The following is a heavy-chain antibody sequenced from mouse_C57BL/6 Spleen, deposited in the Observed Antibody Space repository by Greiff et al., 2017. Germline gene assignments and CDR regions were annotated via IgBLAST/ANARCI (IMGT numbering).Heavy chain of an antibody. D-gene: IGHD2-4*01. CDR2: IYPGSGNT. CDR1: GYTFTDYY. V-gene: IGHV1-76*01. Sequence: QVQLQQSGAELVRPGASVKLSGKASGYTFTDYYINWVKQRPGQGLEWIARIYPGSGNTYYNEKFKGKATLTAEKSSSTAYMQLSSLTSEDSAVYFCARDDYDGVWGTGTTVTVSS. J-gene: IGHJ1*03. CDR3: ARDDYDGV.